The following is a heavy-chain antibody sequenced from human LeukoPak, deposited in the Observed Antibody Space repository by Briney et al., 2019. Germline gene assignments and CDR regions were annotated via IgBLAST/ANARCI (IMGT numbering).Heavy chain of an antibody. CDR3: ARQGTSSYYFDY. CDR1: GFTFSSYW. CDR2: IKQDGSAK. J-gene: IGHJ4*02. Sequence: GGSLRLSCEVSGFTFSSYWMSWVRQAPGKGLEWVANIKQDGSAKYFVDSVKGRFTISRDNAKNSLYLQMNSLRAEDTAVYYCARQGTSSYYFDYWGQRTLVTVSS. D-gene: IGHD1-1*01. V-gene: IGHV3-7*01.